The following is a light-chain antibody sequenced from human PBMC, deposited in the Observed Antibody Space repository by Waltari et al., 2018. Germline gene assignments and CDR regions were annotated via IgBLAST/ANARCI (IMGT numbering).Light chain of an antibody. Sequence: QSVLTPPPSASATPGQGVTVSCSGSSSNVGRHGVSWYQQVPGTAPKLLMHTDNQRPSGVPDRFSGSKSGTSASLAISGVQSEDEAHYYCTAWDDSLNGRVFGGGTKVTVL. CDR3: TAWDDSLNGRV. J-gene: IGLJ3*02. CDR2: TDN. CDR1: SSNVGRHG. V-gene: IGLV1-44*01.